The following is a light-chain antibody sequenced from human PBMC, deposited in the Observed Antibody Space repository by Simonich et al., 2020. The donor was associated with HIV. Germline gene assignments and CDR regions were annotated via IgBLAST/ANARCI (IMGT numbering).Light chain of an antibody. J-gene: IGKJ3*01. CDR3: MQALQTPFT. Sequence: DIVMTQSPLSLPVTPGEPASISCRSSQSLLSSNGFNYLDWYLQKPGQSPQLLIYLGSNRASGVPDRFSGSGSGTDFTLKISRVQAEDVGVYYCMQALQTPFTFGPGTKVDIK. CDR1: QSLLSSNGFNY. V-gene: IGKV2-28*01. CDR2: LGS.